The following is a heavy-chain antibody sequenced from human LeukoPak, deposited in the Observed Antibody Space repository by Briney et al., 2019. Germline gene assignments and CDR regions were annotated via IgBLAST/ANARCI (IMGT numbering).Heavy chain of an antibody. CDR2: ISAYNGNT. CDR1: GYTFTSYG. V-gene: IGHV1-18*01. J-gene: IGHJ2*01. Sequence: ASVKVSCKASGYTFTSYGISWVRQAPGQGLEWMGWISAYNGNTNYAQKLQGRVTMTTDTSTSTAYMELRSLRSDDTAVYYCARGPPYSSGWFTPTGWYFDLWGRGTLVTVSS. CDR3: ARGPPYSSGWFTPTGWYFDL. D-gene: IGHD6-19*01.